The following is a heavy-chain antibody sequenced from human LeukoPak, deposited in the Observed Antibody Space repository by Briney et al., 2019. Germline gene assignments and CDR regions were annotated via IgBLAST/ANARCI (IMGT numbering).Heavy chain of an antibody. CDR3: ASYPGSIDAFDI. J-gene: IGHJ3*02. Sequence: PSETLSLTCTVSGGSISSSSYYWGWIRQPPGKGLEWIGSIYYSGSTYYNPSLKSRVTISVDKSKNQFSLKLSSVTAADTAVYYCASYPGSIDAFDIWGQGTMVTVSS. V-gene: IGHV4-39*07. CDR1: GGSISSSSYY. CDR2: IYYSGST.